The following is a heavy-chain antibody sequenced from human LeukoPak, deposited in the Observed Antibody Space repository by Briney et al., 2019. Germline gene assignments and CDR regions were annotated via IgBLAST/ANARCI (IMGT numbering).Heavy chain of an antibody. Sequence: ASVKVSCKASGGTFISYAISWVRQAPGQRLEWMGWINAGNGNTKYSQKFQGRVTITRDTSASTAYMELSSLRSEDTAVYYCARVRLGELSFDYWGQGTLVTVSS. CDR2: INAGNGNT. CDR1: GGTFISYA. D-gene: IGHD3-16*02. CDR3: ARVRLGELSFDY. J-gene: IGHJ4*02. V-gene: IGHV1-3*01.